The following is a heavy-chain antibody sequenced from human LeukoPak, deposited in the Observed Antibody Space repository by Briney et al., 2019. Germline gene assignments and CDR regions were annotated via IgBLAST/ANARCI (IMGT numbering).Heavy chain of an antibody. D-gene: IGHD3-22*01. V-gene: IGHV3-21*01. Sequence: GSLSLSCAASGFTFSSYSMNWVRPAPGKGLGWVSSISSSSSYIYYADSVKGRFTISRDNAKNSLYLQMNSLRAEDTAVYYCARVQYYYDSSGYYSDYWGQGTLVTVSS. CDR3: ARVQYYYDSSGYYSDY. CDR2: ISSSSSYI. CDR1: GFTFSSYS. J-gene: IGHJ4*02.